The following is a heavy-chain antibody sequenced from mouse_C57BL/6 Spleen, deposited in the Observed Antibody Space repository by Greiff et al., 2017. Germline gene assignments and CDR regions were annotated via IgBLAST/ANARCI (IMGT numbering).Heavy chain of an antibody. CDR3: ASVYDGAYQAWFAY. V-gene: IGHV14-3*01. D-gene: IGHD2-3*01. CDR2: IGPANGNT. Sequence: EVQLQQSVAELVRPGASVKLSCTASGFNIKNTYMHWVKQRPEQGLEWIGRIGPANGNTKYAPKVQGKATITADTSSNTAYLQLSSLNSEDTALYYCASVYDGAYQAWFAYWGQGTLVTVSA. J-gene: IGHJ3*01. CDR1: GFNIKNTY.